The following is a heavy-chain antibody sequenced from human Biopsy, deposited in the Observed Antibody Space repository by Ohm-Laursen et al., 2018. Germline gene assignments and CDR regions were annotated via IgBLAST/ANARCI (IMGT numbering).Heavy chain of an antibody. CDR2: ITSRTSST. D-gene: IGHD3-10*01. J-gene: IGHJ6*02. Sequence: SLRLSCAASGFTFSSYAMSWVRQAPGKGLEWVSSITSRTSSTYYTDSVKGRVTISRDNANNSVFLQMNNLRVDDTAVYYCARWSGDLFYYYNGMDFWGQGTTVTASS. CDR3: ARWSGDLFYYYNGMDF. V-gene: IGHV3-21*01. CDR1: GFTFSSYA.